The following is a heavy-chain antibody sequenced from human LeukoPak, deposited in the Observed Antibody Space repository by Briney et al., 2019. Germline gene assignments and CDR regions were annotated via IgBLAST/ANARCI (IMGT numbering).Heavy chain of an antibody. Sequence: PGGSLRLSCAASGLTFSSYEMNWVRQAPGKGLEWVSYICSSGSTIYYADSVKGRFTISRDNAKNALYLQMNSLRAEDTAVYYCAREAEQLDLDYWGQGTLVTVPS. V-gene: IGHV3-48*03. D-gene: IGHD6-13*01. CDR3: AREAEQLDLDY. CDR2: ICSSGSTI. CDR1: GLTFSSYE. J-gene: IGHJ4*02.